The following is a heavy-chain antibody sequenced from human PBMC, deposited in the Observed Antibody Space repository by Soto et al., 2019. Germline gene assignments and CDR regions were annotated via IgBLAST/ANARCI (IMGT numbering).Heavy chain of an antibody. D-gene: IGHD1-26*01. J-gene: IGHJ4*02. V-gene: IGHV4-34*01. CDR3: ARVKGSGSYRGYFDY. CDR2: INHSGST. Sequence: SETLSLTCAVYGGSFSGYYWSWIRQPPGKGLEWIGEINHSGSTNYNPSLKSRVTISVDTSKNQFSLKLSSVTAADTAVYYCARVKGSGSYRGYFDYWGQGTLVTVSS. CDR1: GGSFSGYY.